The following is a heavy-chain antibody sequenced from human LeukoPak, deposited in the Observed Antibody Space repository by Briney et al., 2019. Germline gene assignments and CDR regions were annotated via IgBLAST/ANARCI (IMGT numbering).Heavy chain of an antibody. D-gene: IGHD3-22*01. CDR3: ARGLGYDSSGYYNP. V-gene: IGHV1-69*05. CDR2: IIPIFGTA. Sequence: ASVKVSCKASGGTFGSYAISWVRQAPGQGLEWMGRIIPIFGTANYAQKFQGRVTITTDESTSTAYMELSSLRSEDTAVYYCARGLGYDSSGYYNPWGQGTLVTVSS. J-gene: IGHJ5*02. CDR1: GGTFGSYA.